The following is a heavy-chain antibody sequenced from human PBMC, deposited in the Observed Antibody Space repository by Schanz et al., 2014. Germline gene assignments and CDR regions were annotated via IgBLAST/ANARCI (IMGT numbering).Heavy chain of an antibody. CDR2: ITAYNGDT. Sequence: QVQLVQSGAEVKKPGASVKVSCKASGYTFTSHGISWVRQAPGQGLEWMGWITAYNGDTNYALKLQGRVTMTTDTATGTANMELRSLRSDDSALYYCTRGGYSDAYTGFDIGGQGTMVTVSS. CDR3: TRGGYSDAYTGFDI. D-gene: IGHD3-16*01. J-gene: IGHJ3*02. V-gene: IGHV1-18*01. CDR1: GYTFTSHG.